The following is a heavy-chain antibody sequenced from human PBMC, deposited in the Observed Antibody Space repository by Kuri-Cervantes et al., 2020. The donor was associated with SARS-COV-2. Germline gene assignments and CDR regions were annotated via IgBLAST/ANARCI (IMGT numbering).Heavy chain of an antibody. CDR3: ARDPCGIDCWRRLDY. D-gene: IGHD2-21*01. CDR2: ISAYNGVT. Sequence: ASVKVSCKASGYTFTNYGINWVRQAPGQDLEWMGWISAYNGVTFFAHNFQGRVTMTVDASTSTAYMELRSLRSDDTAVYYCARDPCGIDCWRRLDYWGQGTLVTVSS. J-gene: IGHJ4*02. V-gene: IGHV1-18*04. CDR1: GYTFTNYG.